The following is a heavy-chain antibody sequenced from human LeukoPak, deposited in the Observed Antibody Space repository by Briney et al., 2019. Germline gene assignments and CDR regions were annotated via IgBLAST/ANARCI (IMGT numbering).Heavy chain of an antibody. D-gene: IGHD2-2*02. CDR2: IRSKAYGGTT. CDR3: TREGYCSSTSCYTFGY. Sequence: PGGSLRLSCTASGFTFGDYAMSWVRQAPGKGLEWVGFIRSKAYGGTTEYAASVKGRFTISRDDSKSIAYLQMNGLKTEERAVYYCTREGYCSSTSCYTFGYWGQGTLVTVSS. J-gene: IGHJ4*02. CDR1: GFTFGDYA. V-gene: IGHV3-49*04.